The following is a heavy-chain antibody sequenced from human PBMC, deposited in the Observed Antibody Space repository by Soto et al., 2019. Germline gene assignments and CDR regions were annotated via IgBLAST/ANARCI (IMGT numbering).Heavy chain of an antibody. CDR2: INAGNGNT. CDR1: GYTFAGYS. V-gene: IGHV1-3*01. CDR3: ARVSGWYFLDY. Sequence: VKVSCRAYGYTFAGYSMHWVRQAPGQRLEWMGWINAGNGNTKYSQKFQGRVTITRDTSASTVYMELSSLRSEDTAVYYCARVSGWYFLDYWGQGTLVTVSS. D-gene: IGHD6-19*01. J-gene: IGHJ4*02.